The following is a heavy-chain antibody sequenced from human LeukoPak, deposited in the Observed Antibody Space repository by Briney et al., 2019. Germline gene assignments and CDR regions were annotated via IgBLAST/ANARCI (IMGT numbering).Heavy chain of an antibody. Sequence: ASVKVSCKASGYTFTNYGISWVRQAPGQGLEWMGWISANNGNRNYALKLQDRVSMTTDTSTSTAYMELRSLRSDDTAVYYCAREVAVGREGGSADAFDIWGQGTMVTVSS. CDR1: GYTFTNYG. J-gene: IGHJ3*02. CDR2: ISANNGNR. D-gene: IGHD6-19*01. CDR3: AREVAVGREGGSADAFDI. V-gene: IGHV1-18*01.